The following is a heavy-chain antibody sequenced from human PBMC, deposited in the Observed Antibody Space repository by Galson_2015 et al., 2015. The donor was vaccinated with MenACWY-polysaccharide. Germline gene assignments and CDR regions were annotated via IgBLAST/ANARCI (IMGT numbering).Heavy chain of an antibody. CDR1: GFTFSSYA. V-gene: IGHV3-23*01. D-gene: IGHD2-15*01. CDR3: AKAGGYCSGGSCYRFDY. CDR2: ISGSGGGT. J-gene: IGHJ4*02. Sequence: SLRLSCAASGFTFSSYAMSWVRQAPGKGLEWVSAISGSGGGTYYADSVKGRFTISRDNSKNTLYLQMNSLRAEDTAVYYCAKAGGYCSGGSCYRFDYWGQGTLVTVSS.